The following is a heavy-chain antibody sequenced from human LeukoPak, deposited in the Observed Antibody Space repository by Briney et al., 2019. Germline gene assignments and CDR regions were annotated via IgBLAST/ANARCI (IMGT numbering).Heavy chain of an antibody. Sequence: SETLSLTCTVSGGPMYSYYWSWIRQTAGKGLEWIGRVYPGVSNDCNPSLKSRVTMSVDTPKNQFALKLNAVTAADTAVYYCARLRFYDSTSYSPGHYMDVWGKGTTVTVSS. J-gene: IGHJ6*03. CDR1: GGPMYSYY. CDR3: ARLRFYDSTSYSPGHYMDV. CDR2: VYPGVSN. D-gene: IGHD3-22*01. V-gene: IGHV4-4*07.